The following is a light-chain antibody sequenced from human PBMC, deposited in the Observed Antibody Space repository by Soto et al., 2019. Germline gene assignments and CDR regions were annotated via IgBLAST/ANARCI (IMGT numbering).Light chain of an antibody. CDR1: ALPKQY. J-gene: IGLJ2*01. CDR2: KDS. V-gene: IGLV3-25*03. Sequence: SYELTQPPWVSVSPGQTARITCSGDALPKQYAYWYQQKPGQAPVLVIYKDSERPSGIPERFSGSSSGTTITLTISGVQAEDEADYYCQSADSSGAGVVFGGGTKLTVL. CDR3: QSADSSGAGVV.